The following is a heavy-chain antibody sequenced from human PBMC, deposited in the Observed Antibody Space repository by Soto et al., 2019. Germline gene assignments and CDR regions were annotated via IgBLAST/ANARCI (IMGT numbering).Heavy chain of an antibody. CDR2: INPSGGST. V-gene: IGHV1-46*01. Sequence: GASVKVSCKASGYNFIGQYIHWVRQAPGQGLEWMGIINPSGGSTTYAQKFQGRVVMTSDASTSTVYVELSSLTSEDTAIYFCARLLRAHNPRPFWLCYFDYCAQGTLVTVSS. CDR3: ARLLRAHNPRPFWLCYFDY. CDR1: GYNFIGQY. D-gene: IGHD3-3*01. J-gene: IGHJ4*02.